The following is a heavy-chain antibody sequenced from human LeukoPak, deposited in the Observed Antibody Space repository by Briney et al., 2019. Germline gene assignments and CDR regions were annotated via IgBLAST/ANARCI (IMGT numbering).Heavy chain of an antibody. CDR2: AVQTNSGGIT. CDR1: GFIFKNAW. D-gene: IGHD2/OR15-2a*01. Sequence: ASLRLSCVGSGFIFKNAWMTWVRQAPGKGLEWVGRAVQTNSGGITEYAAPVKGRFTISRDDSTSTLYLQMSSLKTEDTGVYYCATGFTSSAHDGYWGQGTLVTVSA. CDR3: ATGFTSSAHDGY. V-gene: IGHV3-15*04. J-gene: IGHJ4*02.